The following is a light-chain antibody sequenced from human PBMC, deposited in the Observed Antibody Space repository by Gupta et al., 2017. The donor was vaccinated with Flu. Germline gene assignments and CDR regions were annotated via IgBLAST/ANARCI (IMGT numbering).Light chain of an antibody. V-gene: IGLV2-8*01. Sequence: ALTQPPSPSGSPGRYVPTPPTGTSSDVGGYNFVSWYQQRPGKAPKLIIYEVTKRPSGVPDRFSGSKAGNTASLTVSGLQAEDEADYYCSSYAGSNNFYVFGSGTDVTVL. CDR1: SSDVGGYNF. CDR3: SSYAGSNNFYV. CDR2: EVT. J-gene: IGLJ1*01.